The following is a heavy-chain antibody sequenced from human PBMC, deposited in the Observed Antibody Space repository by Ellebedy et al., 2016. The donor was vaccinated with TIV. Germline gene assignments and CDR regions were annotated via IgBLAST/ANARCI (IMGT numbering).Heavy chain of an antibody. CDR3: ARDRSANSH. CDR2: IKSKTDGGTT. V-gene: IGHV3-15*01. J-gene: IGHJ4*02. D-gene: IGHD2-21*01. CDR1: GFTFSNAW. Sequence: GESLKISCAASGFTFSNAWMSWVRQAPGKGLEWVGRIKSKTDGGTTDYAAPVKGRFTISRDDSKNTLYLQMNSLRAEDTAVYYCARDRSANSHWGQGTLVTVSS.